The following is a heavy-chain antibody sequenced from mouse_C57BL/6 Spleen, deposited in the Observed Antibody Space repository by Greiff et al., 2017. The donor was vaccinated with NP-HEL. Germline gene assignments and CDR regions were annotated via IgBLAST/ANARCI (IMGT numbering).Heavy chain of an antibody. V-gene: IGHV1-82*01. CDR3: GRWRTGYFDV. J-gene: IGHJ1*03. CDR1: GYAFSSSW. CDR2: IYPGDGDT. Sequence: VQLKQSGPELVKPGASVKISCKASGYAFSSSWMNWVKQRPGKGLEWIGRIYPGDGDTNYNGKFKGKATLTADKSSSTAYMQLSSLTSEDSAVYLCGRWRTGYFDVWGTGTTVTVSS.